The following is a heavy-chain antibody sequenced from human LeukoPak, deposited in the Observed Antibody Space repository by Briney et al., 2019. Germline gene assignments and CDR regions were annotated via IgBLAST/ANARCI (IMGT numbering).Heavy chain of an antibody. CDR1: GFTFSSYA. CDR3: AKRGVQQWLVDWYFDY. D-gene: IGHD6-19*01. V-gene: IGHV3-23*01. CDR2: ISGSGGST. Sequence: GGSLRLSCAASGFTFSSYAMSWVRQAPGKGLEWVSAISGSGGSTYYAESVKGRFTISRDDSKNTLYLQMNSLRAEDTAVYYCAKRGVQQWLVDWYFDYWGQGTLVTVSS. J-gene: IGHJ4*02.